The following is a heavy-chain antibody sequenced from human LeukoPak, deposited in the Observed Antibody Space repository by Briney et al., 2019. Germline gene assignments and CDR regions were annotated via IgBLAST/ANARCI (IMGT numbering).Heavy chain of an antibody. D-gene: IGHD3-22*01. Sequence: GGSLRLSCAASGFTFSSYGMHWVRQAPGKGLEWVAVISYDGSNKYYADSVKGRFTISRDNSKNTLYLQMNSLRDEDTAVYYCAKDSYYDSSGYYSVFDYWGQGTLVTVSP. CDR1: GFTFSSYG. CDR2: ISYDGSNK. V-gene: IGHV3-30*18. CDR3: AKDSYYDSSGYYSVFDY. J-gene: IGHJ4*02.